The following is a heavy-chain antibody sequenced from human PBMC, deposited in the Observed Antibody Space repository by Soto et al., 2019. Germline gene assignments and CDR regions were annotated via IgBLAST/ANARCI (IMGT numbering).Heavy chain of an antibody. V-gene: IGHV3-23*01. CDR3: AKRLYYYDSSGYRTVGYFDY. J-gene: IGHJ4*02. D-gene: IGHD3-22*01. Sequence: GALRLSCAGSGFTFSSYAMSWVRQAPGKGLEWVSAISGSGGSTYYADSVKGRFTISRDNSKNTQYLQMNSLRAEDTAVYYCAKRLYYYDSSGYRTVGYFDYWGQGTLVTVSS. CDR1: GFTFSSYA. CDR2: ISGSGGST.